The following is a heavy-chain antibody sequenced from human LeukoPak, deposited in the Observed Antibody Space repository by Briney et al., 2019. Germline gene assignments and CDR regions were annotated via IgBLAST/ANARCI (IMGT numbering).Heavy chain of an antibody. Sequence: GGSLRLSCATSGFTFSRYAMHWVRQAPGKGLEWVALISYDANIGSNKYYADSVKGRFTISRDNSKNTLYLQMNSLRAEDTAVYYCAKDPRPMATITYFDYWGQGTLVAVSS. CDR1: GFTFSRYA. J-gene: IGHJ4*02. CDR2: ISYDANIGSNK. D-gene: IGHD5-24*01. V-gene: IGHV3-30-3*01. CDR3: AKDPRPMATITYFDY.